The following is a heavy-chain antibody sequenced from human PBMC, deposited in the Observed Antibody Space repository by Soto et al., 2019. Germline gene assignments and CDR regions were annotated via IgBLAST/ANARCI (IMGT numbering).Heavy chain of an antibody. CDR1: GGSISSYY. J-gene: IGHJ2*01. CDR3: ARDGGGYNGWYFDL. CDR2: IYYSGST. V-gene: IGHV4-59*01. D-gene: IGHD5-12*01. Sequence: QVQLQESGPGLVKPWQTLSLTCTVSGGSISSYYCSWNRQPPGKGLEWIGYIYYSGSTNYNPSLKSRVTISVDTSKNQFSLKLSSVTAADTAVYYCARDGGGYNGWYFDLWGRGTLVTVSS.